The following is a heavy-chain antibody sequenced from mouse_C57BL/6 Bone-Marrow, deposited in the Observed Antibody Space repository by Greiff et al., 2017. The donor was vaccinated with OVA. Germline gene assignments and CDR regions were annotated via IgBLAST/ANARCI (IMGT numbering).Heavy chain of an antibody. CDR1: GYKINDDN. CDR2: IDPENGDT. Sequence: DVQLVESGAELVRPGASVKLSCKASGYKINDDNMNWVKQRHEKGLEWIGGIDPENGDTGYDPKFKGKATLTADTSSNTAYLQLSSLTSEDSAVYYCAYYAGGSYRFAYWGQGTLVTVSA. CDR3: AYYAGGSYRFAY. J-gene: IGHJ3*01. V-gene: IGHV14-1*02. D-gene: IGHD1-1*01.